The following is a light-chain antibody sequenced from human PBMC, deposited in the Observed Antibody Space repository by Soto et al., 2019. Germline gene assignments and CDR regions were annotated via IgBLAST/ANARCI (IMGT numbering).Light chain of an antibody. CDR3: SAYAGSCTWV. CDR1: SSDVGGYNY. V-gene: IGLV2-8*01. CDR2: EVY. J-gene: IGLJ2*01. Sequence: QSAPTQPPSASGSPGQSGTFSCTGTSSDVGGYNYVSWYQQYPGKAPKLMIYEVYKRPSGVPDRFSGSKSANTASLTVSGLQPEDEADYYCSAYAGSCTWVFGGGTKLTVL.